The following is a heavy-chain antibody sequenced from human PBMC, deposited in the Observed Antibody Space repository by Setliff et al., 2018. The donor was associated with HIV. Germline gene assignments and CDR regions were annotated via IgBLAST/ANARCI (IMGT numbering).Heavy chain of an antibody. D-gene: IGHD3-10*02. V-gene: IGHV3-48*04. J-gene: IGHJ4*02. CDR3: ARDKGPPPVVHLDY. CDR2: ISGRGSTI. Sequence: GGSLRLSCAASGFRFNIYAMTWVRQAPGKGLQWVSSISGRGSTIYYADSVKGRFTISRDNAKNSLYLQMNSLRAEDTAMYYCARDKGPPPVVHLDYWGQGTLVTVSS. CDR1: GFRFNIYA.